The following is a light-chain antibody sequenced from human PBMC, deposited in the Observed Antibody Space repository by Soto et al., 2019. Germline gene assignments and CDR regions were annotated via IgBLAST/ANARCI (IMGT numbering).Light chain of an antibody. V-gene: IGLV2-8*01. J-gene: IGLJ2*01. Sequence: QSALTQPPSASGSPGQSVTISCTGTSSDVGGYSDVSWYQQHPDKAPRLMIYEVNKRLSGVPDRFSGSKSGNTASLTVSGLRAEDEADYYCSSYAGINNLVFGGGTKLTVL. CDR3: SSYAGINNLV. CDR2: EVN. CDR1: SSDVGGYSD.